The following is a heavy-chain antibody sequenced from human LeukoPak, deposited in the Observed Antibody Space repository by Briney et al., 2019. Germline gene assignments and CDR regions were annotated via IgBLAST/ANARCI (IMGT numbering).Heavy chain of an antibody. CDR3: AELGITMIGGV. V-gene: IGHV3-21*01. CDR1: GFTFSSYG. J-gene: IGHJ6*04. D-gene: IGHD3-10*02. Sequence: KPGGSLRLSCAASGFTFSSYGMNWVRQAPGKGLEWVSSISSSSSYIYSADSVKGRFTISRDNAKNSLYLQMNSLRAEDTAVYYCAELGITMIGGVWGKGTTVTISS. CDR2: ISSSSSYI.